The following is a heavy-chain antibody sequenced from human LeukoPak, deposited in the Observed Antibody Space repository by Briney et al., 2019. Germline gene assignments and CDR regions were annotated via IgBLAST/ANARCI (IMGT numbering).Heavy chain of an antibody. Sequence: GGSLRLSCAASGFTFSSYGMHWVRQAPGKGLEWVAVISYDGSNKYYADSVKGRFTISRDNSKNTLYLQMNSLRAEDTAVYYCAKDRGVVVTACLDYWGQGTLVTVSS. D-gene: IGHD2-21*02. CDR2: ISYDGSNK. CDR3: AKDRGVVVTACLDY. J-gene: IGHJ4*02. V-gene: IGHV3-30*18. CDR1: GFTFSSYG.